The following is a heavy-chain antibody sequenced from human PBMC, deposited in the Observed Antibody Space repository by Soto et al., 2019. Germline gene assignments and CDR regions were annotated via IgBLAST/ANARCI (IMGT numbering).Heavy chain of an antibody. J-gene: IGHJ4*02. CDR3: ARDFRYFPF. D-gene: IGHD3-10*01. CDR2: IEHNGNN. V-gene: IGHV4-34*01. CDR1: GGTFSCYF. Sequence: SETLSLTCADYGGTFSCYFWSWVRQPPGKGLEWIGEIEHNGNNNINPSLKGRVTMSVDTSKNQISLTLTSVTAADTAVYYCARDFRYFPFWGQGTLVTVSS.